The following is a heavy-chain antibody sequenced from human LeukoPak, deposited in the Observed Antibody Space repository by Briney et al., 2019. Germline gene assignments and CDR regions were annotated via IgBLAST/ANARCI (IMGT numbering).Heavy chain of an antibody. V-gene: IGHV3-13*01. CDR1: GFSISGYD. J-gene: IGHJ2*01. CDR2: VDIAGVT. D-gene: IGHD1-26*01. Sequence: GGSLRLSCKASGFSISGYDIHWVRLTAGKGLEWVSTVDIAGVTYYPDSVKGRLTVSRENVQNSFHLQLNNLGAEDTGIYYCVRRPNWGAANWYLDLRGRGILVTVSS. CDR3: VRRPNWGAANWYLDL.